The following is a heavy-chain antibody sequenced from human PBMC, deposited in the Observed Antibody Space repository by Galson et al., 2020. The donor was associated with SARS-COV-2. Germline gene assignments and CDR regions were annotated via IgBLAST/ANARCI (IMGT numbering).Heavy chain of an antibody. D-gene: IGHD3-10*01. CDR2: IIPIFGAA. CDR1: GGTFSNDA. J-gene: IGHJ6*02. CDR3: ARGRTYYYGSGTYYSNYYHYTMDV. Sequence: SVKVSCKASGGTFSNDAISCVRQAPGQGLEYMGGIIPIFGAASYAQKFQGRVAITADESTSTVYMELSSLRSEDTAVYYCARGRTYYYGSGTYYSNYYHYTMDVWGQGTAVTVSS. V-gene: IGHV1-69*13.